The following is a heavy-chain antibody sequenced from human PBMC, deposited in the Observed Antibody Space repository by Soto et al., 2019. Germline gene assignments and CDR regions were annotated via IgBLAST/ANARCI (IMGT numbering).Heavy chain of an antibody. CDR1: GGTFSSYA. CDR2: IIPIFGTA. Sequence: ASVKVSCKASGGTFSSYAISWLRQAPGQGLEWMGGIIPIFGTANYAQKFQGRVTITADKSTSTAYMELSSLRSEDTAVYYCARDPGLNWFDPWGQGTLVTVSS. J-gene: IGHJ5*02. CDR3: ARDPGLNWFDP. D-gene: IGHD3-16*01. V-gene: IGHV1-69*06.